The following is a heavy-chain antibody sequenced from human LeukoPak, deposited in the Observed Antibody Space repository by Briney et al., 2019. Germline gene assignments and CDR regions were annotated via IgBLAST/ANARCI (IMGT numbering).Heavy chain of an antibody. CDR3: ARVHRPRGYYYYYMDV. D-gene: IGHD3-10*01. CDR1: GFTFSSYG. CDR2: ISYDGSNK. Sequence: PGGSLRLSCAASGFTFSSYGMHWVRQAPGKGLEWVAVISYDGSNKYYADSVKGRFTISRDNSKNTLYLQMNSLRAEDTAVYYCARVHRPRGYYYYYMDVWGKGTTVTVSS. V-gene: IGHV3-30*19. J-gene: IGHJ6*03.